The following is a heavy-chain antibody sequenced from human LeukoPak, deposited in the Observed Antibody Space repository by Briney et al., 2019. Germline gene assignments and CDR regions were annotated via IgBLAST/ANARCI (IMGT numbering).Heavy chain of an antibody. V-gene: IGHV3-21*01. D-gene: IGHD3-10*01. J-gene: IGHJ4*02. CDR1: GFTFNSYT. Sequence: PGGSLRLSCTASGFTFNSYTMSWVREAPGKGLERVASISGSTNYIYHAASVKGRFSISRDDAQSSVYLQMNSLKDEDTAVYYCARSRSSSPYDKNLNYWGQGTLVTVSS. CDR2: ISGSTNYI. CDR3: ARSRSSSPYDKNLNY.